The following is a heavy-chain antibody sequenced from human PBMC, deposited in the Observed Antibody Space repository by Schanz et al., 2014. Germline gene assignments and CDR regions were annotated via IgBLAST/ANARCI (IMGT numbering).Heavy chain of an antibody. D-gene: IGHD3-10*01. V-gene: IGHV3-72*01. J-gene: IGHJ4*02. CDR1: GFTFSDHY. CDR3: VGWFGGVRNS. CDR2: SKNKAARYTT. Sequence: EVQLVESGGGLVQPGGSLRLSCAASGFTFSDHYMEWVRQAPGKGLEWVGRSKNKAARYTTEYAASVRGRFTISRDDSKNSLDLQMTSLKTEGTAVYYCVGWFGGVRNSWGQGTLVTVSS.